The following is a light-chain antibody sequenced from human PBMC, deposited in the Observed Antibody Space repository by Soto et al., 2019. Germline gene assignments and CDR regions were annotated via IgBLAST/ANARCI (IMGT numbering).Light chain of an antibody. CDR3: QQYNTWPRT. CDR1: QSVSSD. J-gene: IGKJ1*01. Sequence: EIVLTQSPATLSVSPGERATPSCRASQSVSSDLAWYHQKPGQAPRLLIYGASTRATGIPARFSGSGSGTEFTLTINSLQSEDFAVYYCQQYNTWPRTFGQGTKVDI. CDR2: GAS. V-gene: IGKV3-15*01.